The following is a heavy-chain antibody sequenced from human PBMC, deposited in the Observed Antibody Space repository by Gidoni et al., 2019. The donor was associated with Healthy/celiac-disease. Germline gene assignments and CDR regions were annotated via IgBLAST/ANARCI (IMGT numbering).Heavy chain of an antibody. D-gene: IGHD3-22*01. CDR1: GFTVSSNY. CDR2: IYSGGST. Sequence: EVQLVESGGGLVQPGGSLRLSCAASGFTVSSNYMSWVRQAPGKGLEWVSVIYSGGSTYYADSVKGRFTISRDNSKNTLYLQMNSLRAEDTAVYYCARSTESYYYDSSGYYPNYYYYGMDVWGQGTTVTVSS. J-gene: IGHJ6*02. CDR3: ARSTESYYYDSSGYYPNYYYYGMDV. V-gene: IGHV3-66*01.